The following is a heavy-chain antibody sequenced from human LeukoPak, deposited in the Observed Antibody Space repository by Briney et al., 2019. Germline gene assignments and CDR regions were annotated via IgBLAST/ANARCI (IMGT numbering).Heavy chain of an antibody. V-gene: IGHV3-23*01. CDR2: FSGSGGDT. J-gene: IGHJ4*02. Sequence: GGSLRLSCTVSGFTVSSNSMSWVRQAPGKGLEWVSAFSGSGGDTYYADSVKGRFTISRDNSKNTLYLQMNSLRAEDTAVYYFAKSGYNRFDYWGQETLVTVSS. CDR1: GFTVSSNS. CDR3: AKSGYNRFDY. D-gene: IGHD5-24*01.